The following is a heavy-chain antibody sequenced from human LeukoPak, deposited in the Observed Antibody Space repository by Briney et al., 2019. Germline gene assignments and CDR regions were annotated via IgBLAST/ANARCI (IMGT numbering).Heavy chain of an antibody. Sequence: PSETLSLTCTVSGGSISSYYWSWIRQPPGKGLEWIGYIYSTGNTNYNPSLESRVTISVDTSKNQFSLKLSSVTAADTAVYFCARVTTKVYYYMDVWGKGTTVTVSS. CDR2: IYSTGNT. CDR1: GGSISSYY. V-gene: IGHV4-4*09. CDR3: ARVTTKVYYYMDV. D-gene: IGHD4-17*01. J-gene: IGHJ6*03.